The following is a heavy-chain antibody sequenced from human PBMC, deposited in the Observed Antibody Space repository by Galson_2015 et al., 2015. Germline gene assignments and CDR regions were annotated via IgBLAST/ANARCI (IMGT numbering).Heavy chain of an antibody. CDR1: GGSISSYY. D-gene: IGHD3-22*01. Sequence: TLSLTCTVSGGSISSYYWSWIRQPPGKGLEWIGYIYYSGSTNYNPSLKSRVTISVDTSKNQFSLKLNSVTAADTAVYYCARSLTQYYYDSSGYYYRFDAFDIWGQGTMVTVSS. J-gene: IGHJ3*02. CDR3: ARSLTQYYYDSSGYYYRFDAFDI. V-gene: IGHV4-59*01. CDR2: IYYSGST.